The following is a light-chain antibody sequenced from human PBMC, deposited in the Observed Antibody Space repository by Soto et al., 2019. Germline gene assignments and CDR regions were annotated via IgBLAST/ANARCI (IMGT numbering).Light chain of an antibody. CDR2: AAS. V-gene: IGKV1D-16*01. Sequence: DIQMTQSPSSLSASVGDRVTITCRASQGISRWLAWYQQKPEKAPKSLIYAASNLQSGVPSRFSGSESGTDVTLTISSLPPEDFATYYCQKDSSYPLPFGGGTKGEIK. J-gene: IGKJ4*01. CDR1: QGISRW. CDR3: QKDSSYPLP.